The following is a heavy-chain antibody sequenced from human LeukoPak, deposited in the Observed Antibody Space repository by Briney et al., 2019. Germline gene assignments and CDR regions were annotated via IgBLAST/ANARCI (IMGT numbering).Heavy chain of an antibody. D-gene: IGHD3-10*01. CDR3: ARDLFGEFCDY. Sequence: GGSLRLSCAASGFTFSSYAMHRVRQAPGKGLEWVAVISYDGSNKYYADSVKGRFTISRDNSKNTLYLQMNSLRAEDTAVYYCARDLFGEFCDYWGQGTLVTVSS. CDR1: GFTFSSYA. J-gene: IGHJ4*02. V-gene: IGHV3-30*04. CDR2: ISYDGSNK.